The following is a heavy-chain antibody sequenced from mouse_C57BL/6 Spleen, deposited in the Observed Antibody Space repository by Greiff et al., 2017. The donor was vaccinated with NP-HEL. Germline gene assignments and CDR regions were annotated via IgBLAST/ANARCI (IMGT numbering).Heavy chain of an antibody. CDR3: AKPETAQAPGWFAY. D-gene: IGHD3-2*02. CDR2: IWGDGST. J-gene: IGHJ3*01. V-gene: IGHV2-3*01. CDR1: GFSLTSYG. Sequence: VQRVESGPGLVAPSQSLSITCTVSGFSLTSYGVSWVRQPPGKGLEWLGVIWGDGSTNYHSALISRLSISKDNSKSQVFLKLNSLQTDDTATYYCAKPETAQAPGWFAYWGQGTLVTVSA.